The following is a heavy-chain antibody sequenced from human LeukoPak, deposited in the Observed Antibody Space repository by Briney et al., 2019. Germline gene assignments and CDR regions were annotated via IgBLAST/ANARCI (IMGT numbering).Heavy chain of an antibody. D-gene: IGHD1-26*01. CDR1: GFPFSSYG. V-gene: IGHV3-30*02. J-gene: IGHJ4*02. CDR2: IRYDGNNK. Sequence: PGGSLSLSCAASGFPFSSYGLHWVRQAPGRGLEWVAFIRYDGNNKYYADSVKGQFTISRDNSKNTLYLQMNSLRTEDTAVYYCAKGTVGAYEIDYWGQGTLVTVSS. CDR3: AKGTVGAYEIDY.